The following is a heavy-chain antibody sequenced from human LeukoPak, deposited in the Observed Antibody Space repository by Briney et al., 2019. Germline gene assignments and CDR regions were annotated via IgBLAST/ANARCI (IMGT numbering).Heavy chain of an antibody. CDR1: GGSISSYY. J-gene: IGHJ6*02. V-gene: IGHV4-59*08. D-gene: IGHD4-17*01. CDR2: IYYSGST. Sequence: PSETLSLTCTVSGGSISSYYWSWIRQPPGKGLEWIGYIYYSGSTNYNPSLKSRVTISVDTSKDQFSLKLSSVTAADTAVYYCARRRGWVTTTGYYYYGMDVWGQGTTVTVSS. CDR3: ARRRGWVTTTGYYYYGMDV.